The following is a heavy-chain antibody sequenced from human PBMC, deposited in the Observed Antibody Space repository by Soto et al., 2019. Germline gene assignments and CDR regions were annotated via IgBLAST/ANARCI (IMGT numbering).Heavy chain of an antibody. CDR3: ARDMTRTVVPYFDF. D-gene: IGHD1-7*01. CDR2: IIPISGAA. V-gene: IGHV1-69*06. J-gene: IGHJ4*02. Sequence: SVKVSCKASGGTFSNYVVNWVRQAPGQGLEWMGRIIPISGAANYAQKFQGRVTITADKSTSTSYTELSSLRSEDTAVYYCARDMTRTVVPYFDFWGQGTLVTVSS. CDR1: GGTFSNYV.